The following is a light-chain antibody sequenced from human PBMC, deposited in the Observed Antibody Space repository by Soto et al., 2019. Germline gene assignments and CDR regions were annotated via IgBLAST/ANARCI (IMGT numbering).Light chain of an antibody. CDR3: QQYNSCPIT. CDR2: DAS. J-gene: IGKJ5*01. CDR1: QSVSSY. V-gene: IGKV3-11*01. Sequence: EIVLTQSPATLSLSPGERATLSCRTSQSVSSYLAWYQQKPGQAPRLLIYDASNRATGIPARFSGSGSGTDFTLTISGLQSEDFAVYYCQQYNSCPITFGQGTRL.